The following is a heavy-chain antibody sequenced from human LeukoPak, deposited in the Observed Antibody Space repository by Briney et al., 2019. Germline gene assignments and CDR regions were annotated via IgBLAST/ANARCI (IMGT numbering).Heavy chain of an antibody. V-gene: IGHV1-2*04. J-gene: IGHJ4*02. CDR1: GYTFTDYY. D-gene: IGHD1-26*01. CDR2: INPNSGDT. CDR3: ASDGSRSPLYYFDY. Sequence: GASVKVSCKASGYTFTDYYIRWVRQAPGQGLEWMGWINPNSGDTNYAQKFQGWVTMTRATSISTAYMELNRLTSDDTAVYYCASDGSRSPLYYFDYWGQGTLVTVSS.